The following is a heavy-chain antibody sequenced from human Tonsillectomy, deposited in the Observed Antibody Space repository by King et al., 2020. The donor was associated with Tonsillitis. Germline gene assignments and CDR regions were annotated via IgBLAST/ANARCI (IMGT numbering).Heavy chain of an antibody. CDR3: AKAGGYSYGSDY. Sequence: VQLVESGGGVVQPGRSLRLSCAASGFTFSSYGMHWVRQAPGKGLEWVAVTSYDGSNKYYADSVKGRFTISRDNSKNTLYLQMNSLRAEDTAVYYCAKAGGYSYGSDYWGQGTLVTVSS. D-gene: IGHD5-18*01. CDR2: TSYDGSNK. V-gene: IGHV3-30*18. CDR1: GFTFSSYG. J-gene: IGHJ4*02.